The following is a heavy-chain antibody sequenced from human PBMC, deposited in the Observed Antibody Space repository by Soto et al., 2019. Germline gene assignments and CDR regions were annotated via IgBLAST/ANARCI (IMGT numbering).Heavy chain of an antibody. D-gene: IGHD3-22*01. CDR1: GFTFSSYS. Sequence: GGSLRLSCAASGFTFSSYSMNWVRQAPGKGLEWVSSISSSSSYIYYADSVKGRFTISRDNAKNSLYLQMNSLRAEDTAVYYCARDIHTMIVVDKYFDYWGQGTLVTVSS. J-gene: IGHJ4*02. V-gene: IGHV3-21*01. CDR2: ISSSSSYI. CDR3: ARDIHTMIVVDKYFDY.